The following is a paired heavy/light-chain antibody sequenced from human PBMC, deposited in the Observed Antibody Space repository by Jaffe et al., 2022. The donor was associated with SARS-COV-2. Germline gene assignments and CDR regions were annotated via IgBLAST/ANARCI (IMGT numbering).Heavy chain of an antibody. D-gene: IGHD3-9*01. Sequence: DVQLEESGGTLVQPGRSLRLSCAASGFRFHDYAMHWVRQVPGRGLEWVSGVDWNSVTIGYADSVKGRFTISRDNGKSSLTLQMDSLRPEDTALYFCVKDGRIDRWDSSDYMTGASDFYMDGWGKGTTVTVSS. CDR3: VKDGRIDRWDSSDYMTGASDFYMDG. CDR2: VDWNSVTI. CDR1: GFRFHDYA. J-gene: IGHJ6*03. V-gene: IGHV3-9*01.
Light chain of an antibody. CDR1: QSVTSDC. CDR3: QQCGHSLGYI. Sequence: ENVLTQSPDTLSLSPGEKATLYCRASQSVTSDCLAWYRQKPGQAPRLLIYSASKRATGIPDRFSGSGSGTDFTLTISGLEPEDVAVYYCQQCGHSLGYIFGQGTKVEIK. CDR2: SAS. J-gene: IGKJ2*01. V-gene: IGKV3-20*01.